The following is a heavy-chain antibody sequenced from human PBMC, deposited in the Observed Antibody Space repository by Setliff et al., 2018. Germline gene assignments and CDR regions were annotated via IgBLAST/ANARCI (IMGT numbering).Heavy chain of an antibody. CDR3: ARTGTYRYFDY. D-gene: IGHD1-1*01. Sequence: SETLSLTCTVSGASVSSRSYYWAWIRQPPGKGLEWIGRIHYRGTTYSNASLASRLTISVDTAKNQFSLKLTSVTAADTAVYYCARTGTYRYFDYWGQGARVTVSS. CDR1: GASVSSRSYY. CDR2: IHYRGTT. J-gene: IGHJ4*02. V-gene: IGHV4-39*01.